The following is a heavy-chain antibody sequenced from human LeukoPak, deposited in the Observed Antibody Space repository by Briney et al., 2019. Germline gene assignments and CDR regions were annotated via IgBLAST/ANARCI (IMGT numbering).Heavy chain of an antibody. CDR1: GYSISSGYY. CDR2: IYTSGST. D-gene: IGHD6-13*01. J-gene: IGHJ6*03. CDR3: AKCEAAAGTAYYYYYMDV. Sequence: SETLSLTCAVSGYSISSGYYWSWIRQPAGKGLEWIGRIYTSGSTNYNPSLKSRVTISVDTSKNQFSLKLSSVTAADTAVYYCAKCEAAAGTAYYYYYMDVWGKGTTVTVSS. V-gene: IGHV4-61*02.